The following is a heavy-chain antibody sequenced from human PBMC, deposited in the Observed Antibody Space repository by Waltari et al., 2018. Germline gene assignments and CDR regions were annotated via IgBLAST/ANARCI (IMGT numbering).Heavy chain of an antibody. V-gene: IGHV4-34*01. Sequence: QVQLQQWGAGLLKPSETLSLTCAVYGGSFSGYYWSWIRQPPGKGLEWIGEINHSVSTNYHPSLKSRVTISVDTSKNQFSLKLSSVTAADTAVYYCASFDDFWSGYSGWFDPWGQGTLVTVSS. CDR2: INHSVST. J-gene: IGHJ5*02. CDR3: ASFDDFWSGYSGWFDP. CDR1: GGSFSGYY. D-gene: IGHD3-3*01.